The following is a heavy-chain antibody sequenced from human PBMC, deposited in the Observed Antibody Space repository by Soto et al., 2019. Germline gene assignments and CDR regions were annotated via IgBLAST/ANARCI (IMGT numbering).Heavy chain of an antibody. CDR3: ARIPGWLQGFDS. Sequence: SGPTLVNPTQTLTLTCTFSGFSLSTTGMRVSWIRQPPGKALEWLARIDWDDDKFYTTSLKTRLTTSKDTSKTQVVLTMTNMDPVDTATYFCARIPGWLQGFDSWGQGTLVTV. D-gene: IGHD6-19*01. V-gene: IGHV2-70*04. J-gene: IGHJ4*02. CDR1: GFSLSTTGMR. CDR2: IDWDDDK.